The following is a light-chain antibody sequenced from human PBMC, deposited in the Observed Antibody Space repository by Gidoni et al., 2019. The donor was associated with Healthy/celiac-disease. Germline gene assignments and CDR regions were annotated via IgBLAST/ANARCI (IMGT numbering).Light chain of an antibody. Sequence: EIVWTQSPGTLSLSPGERAPLSCRASQSVSSSYLAWYQQKPGQAPRLLIYGASSRATCIPDRFSGSGSGTDFTLTISRLEPEDFAVYYCQQYGSSPLTFGQXTKVEIK. CDR1: QSVSSSY. CDR3: QQYGSSPLT. J-gene: IGKJ1*01. CDR2: GAS. V-gene: IGKV3-20*01.